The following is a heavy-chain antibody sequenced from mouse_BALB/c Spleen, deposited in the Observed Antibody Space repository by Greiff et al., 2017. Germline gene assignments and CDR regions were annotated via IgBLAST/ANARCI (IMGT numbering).Heavy chain of an antibody. V-gene: IGHV5-6-5*01. CDR2: ISSGGST. CDR1: GFTFSSYA. CDR3: ARERRYAMDY. Sequence: VQLKESGGGLVKPGGSLKLSCAASGFTFSSYAMSWVRQTPEKRLEWVASISSGGSTYYPDSVKGRFTISRDNARNILYLQMSSLRSEDTAMYYCARERRYAMDYWGQGTSVTVSS. J-gene: IGHJ4*01. D-gene: IGHD2-12*01.